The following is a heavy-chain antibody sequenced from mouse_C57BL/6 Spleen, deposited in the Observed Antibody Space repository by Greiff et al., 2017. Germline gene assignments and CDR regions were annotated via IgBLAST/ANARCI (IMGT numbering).Heavy chain of an antibody. V-gene: IGHV5-4*01. J-gene: IGHJ4*01. CDR2: ISDGGSYT. Sequence: EVQLVESGGGLVKPGGSLKLSCAASGFTFSSYAMSWVRQTPEKRLEWVAAISDGGSYTYYPDKVKGRFTISRDNAKNNLYLQMSHLKAEDAAMYYCASRVFPMDYWGQGTSVTVSS. D-gene: IGHD3-3*01. CDR1: GFTFSSYA. CDR3: ASRVFPMDY.